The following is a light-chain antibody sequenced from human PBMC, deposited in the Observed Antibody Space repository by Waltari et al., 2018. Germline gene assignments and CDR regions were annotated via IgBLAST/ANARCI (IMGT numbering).Light chain of an antibody. Sequence: QLVLTQPPSASASLGASVKLTCTLSSGHSSNAIAWHQQQPEKGPRYLMKVNSDGSHNKGDGIPDRFSGSSPGAERYLTISRLRSEDEADYYCQTWGTGILVFGTGTKVTVL. CDR3: QTWGTGILV. V-gene: IGLV4-69*01. CDR1: SGHSSNA. J-gene: IGLJ1*01. CDR2: VNSDGSH.